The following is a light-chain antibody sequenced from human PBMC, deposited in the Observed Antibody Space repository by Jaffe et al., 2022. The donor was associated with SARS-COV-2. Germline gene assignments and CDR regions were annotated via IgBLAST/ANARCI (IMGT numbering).Light chain of an antibody. Sequence: SYVLTQPPSVSVAPGQTARMTCGGDNIGSKSVHWYQQKAGQAPELVVYEDSDRPSGIPERFSGSNSGNTATLTISRVEAGDEADYFCQVWDSSNDHVIFGGGTKLTVL. V-gene: IGLV3-21*02. CDR1: NIGSKS. CDR2: EDS. J-gene: IGLJ2*01. CDR3: QVWDSSNDHVI.